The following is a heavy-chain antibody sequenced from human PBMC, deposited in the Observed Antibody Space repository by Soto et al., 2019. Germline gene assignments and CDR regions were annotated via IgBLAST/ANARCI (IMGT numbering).Heavy chain of an antibody. J-gene: IGHJ5*02. CDR3: AREPIRGNWFDP. D-gene: IGHD1-20*01. CDR2: IYYSGST. CDR1: GGSISSYY. Sequence: SETLSLTCTVSGGSISSYYWSWIRQPPGKGLEWIGYIYYSGSTNYNPSLKSRVTISVDTSKNQFSLNLSSVTAADTAVYYCAREPIRGNWFDPWGKGTLVTVSS. V-gene: IGHV4-59*01.